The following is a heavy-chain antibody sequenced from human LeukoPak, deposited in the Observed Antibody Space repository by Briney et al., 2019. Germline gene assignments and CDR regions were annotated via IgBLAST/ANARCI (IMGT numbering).Heavy chain of an antibody. CDR3: ARDDRQFDY. CDR2: ISYDGSNK. CDR1: GFTFSSYA. D-gene: IGHD3-16*02. V-gene: IGHV3-30-3*01. J-gene: IGHJ4*02. Sequence: PGGSLRLSCAASGFTFSSYATHWVRQAPGKGLEWVAVISYDGSNKYYADSVKGRFTISRDNSKNTLYLQMNSLRAEDTAVYYCARDDRQFDYWGQGTLVTVSS.